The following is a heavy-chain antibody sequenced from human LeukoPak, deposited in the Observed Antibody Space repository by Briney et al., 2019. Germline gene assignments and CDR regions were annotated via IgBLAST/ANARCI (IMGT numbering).Heavy chain of an antibody. CDR2: IYSGGST. Sequence: GGSLRLSCAASGFTVGSNYMSWVRQAPGKGLEWVSVIYSGGSTYYADSVKGRFTISRDNSKNTLYLQMNSLRAEDTAVYYRARMTLDAFDIWGQGTMVTVSS. D-gene: IGHD2-21*02. CDR3: ARMTLDAFDI. V-gene: IGHV3-66*01. CDR1: GFTVGSNY. J-gene: IGHJ3*02.